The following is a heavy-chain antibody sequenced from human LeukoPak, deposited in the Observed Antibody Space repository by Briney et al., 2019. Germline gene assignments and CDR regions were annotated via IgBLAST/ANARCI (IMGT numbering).Heavy chain of an antibody. Sequence: ASVKVSCKASGYTFTSYGISWVRQAPGQGLEWMGWISAYNGNTNYAQKLQGRVTMTTDTSTSTAYMELGSLRSDDTAVYYCARDQIAVAGFDYYYYYMDVWGKGTTVTVSS. V-gene: IGHV1-18*01. CDR2: ISAYNGNT. CDR3: ARDQIAVAGFDYYYYYMDV. J-gene: IGHJ6*03. D-gene: IGHD6-19*01. CDR1: GYTFTSYG.